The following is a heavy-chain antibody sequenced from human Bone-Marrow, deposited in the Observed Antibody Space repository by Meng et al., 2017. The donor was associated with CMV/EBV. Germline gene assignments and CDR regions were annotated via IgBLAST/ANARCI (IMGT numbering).Heavy chain of an antibody. CDR2: ISYDGSNK. Sequence: GGSLRLSCAASGFTFSSYAMHWVRQAPGKGLEWVAVISYDGSNKYYADSVKGRFTISRDNSKNTLYLQMNSLRAEDTAVYYCARGSVHNYYDSSGYQGDFDYWGQGTLVPVSS. CDR3: ARGSVHNYYDSSGYQGDFDY. V-gene: IGHV3-30-3*01. D-gene: IGHD3-22*01. J-gene: IGHJ4*02. CDR1: GFTFSSYA.